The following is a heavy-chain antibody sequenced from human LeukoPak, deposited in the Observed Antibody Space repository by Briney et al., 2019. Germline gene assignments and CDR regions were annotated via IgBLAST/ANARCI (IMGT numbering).Heavy chain of an antibody. V-gene: IGHV3-30*18. D-gene: IGHD4-17*01. J-gene: IGHJ3*02. CDR2: ISYDGSNK. Sequence: GGSLRLSCAASGFTFSSYGMHWVRQAPGKGLEWVAVISYDGSNKYYADSVKGRFTISRDNSKNTLYLQMNSLRAEDAAVYYCAKMLRHDYGDYDAFDIWGQGTMATVSS. CDR1: GFTFSSYG. CDR3: AKMLRHDYGDYDAFDI.